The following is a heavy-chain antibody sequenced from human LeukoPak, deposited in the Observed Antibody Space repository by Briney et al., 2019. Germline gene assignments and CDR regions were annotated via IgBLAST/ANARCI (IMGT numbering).Heavy chain of an antibody. CDR2: TGSIGSTI. V-gene: IGHV3-48*01. CDR1: GFSFNIYS. Sequence: GGSLRLSCSASGFSFNIYSMSWVRQSPGKGLEWIAYTGSIGSTIHYADSVKGRFTISRDNAKKPLFLQMDTLRGDDTAVYYCARVGGRGIDYWGQGSLVLVSS. CDR3: ARVGGRGIDY. J-gene: IGHJ4*02.